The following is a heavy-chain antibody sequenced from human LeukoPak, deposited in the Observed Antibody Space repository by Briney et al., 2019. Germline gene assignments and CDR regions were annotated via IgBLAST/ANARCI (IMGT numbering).Heavy chain of an antibody. D-gene: IGHD6-13*01. V-gene: IGHV3-30*03. CDR1: GFTFSSYG. J-gene: IGHJ4*02. Sequence: GGSLRLSCAASGFTFSSYGMHWVRQAPGKGLEWVAVISYDGSNKYYADSVKGRFTISRDNSKNTLYLQMNSLRVEDTAVYYCARDFMYSISCAGCWGQGTLVTVSS. CDR2: ISYDGSNK. CDR3: ARDFMYSISCAGC.